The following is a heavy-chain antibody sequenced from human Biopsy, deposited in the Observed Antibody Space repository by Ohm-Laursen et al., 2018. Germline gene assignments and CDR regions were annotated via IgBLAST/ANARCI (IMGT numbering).Heavy chain of an antibody. CDR2: IIPIPNVA. CDR3: ARGEGSSWFDP. J-gene: IGHJ5*02. V-gene: IGHV1-69*10. D-gene: IGHD1-26*01. CDR1: GDPFTSYA. Sequence: GASVKVSCNASGDPFTSYAIGWVRQAPGQGLEWMGGIIPIPNVATYAQKFQGRITITADESTSTAYMELSSLTSDDTAVYFCARGEGSSWFDPWGHGTLVTVSS.